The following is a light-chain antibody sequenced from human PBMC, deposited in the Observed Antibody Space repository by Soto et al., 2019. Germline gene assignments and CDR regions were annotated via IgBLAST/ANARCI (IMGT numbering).Light chain of an antibody. CDR3: LQDYNYPRT. CDR2: AAS. CDR1: QAIRNE. Sequence: AIQMTQSPSSLSASVGDRVTITCLPSQAIRNELGWYQQKPGKAPKLLIYAASSLQSGVPSRFSSSGSGTDFTLTISSLQPEDFATYYCLQDYNYPRTFGQGTKVDIK. J-gene: IGKJ1*01. V-gene: IGKV1-6*01.